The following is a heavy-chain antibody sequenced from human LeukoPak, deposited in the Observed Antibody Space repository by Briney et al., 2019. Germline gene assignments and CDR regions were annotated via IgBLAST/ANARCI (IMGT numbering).Heavy chain of an antibody. V-gene: IGHV1-2*02. Sequence: ASVKVSCKASGYTFTGYYMHWVRQAPGQGLEWMGWINPNSGGTNYAQKFQGRVTTTRDTSISTAYMELSRLRSDDTAVYYCARAVITMVRGVIMPFDYWGQGTLVTVSS. CDR3: ARAVITMVRGVIMPFDY. J-gene: IGHJ4*02. CDR1: GYTFTGYY. D-gene: IGHD3-10*01. CDR2: INPNSGGT.